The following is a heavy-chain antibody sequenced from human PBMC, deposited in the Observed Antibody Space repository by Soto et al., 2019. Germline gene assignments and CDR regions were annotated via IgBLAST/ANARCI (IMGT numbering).Heavy chain of an antibody. V-gene: IGHV1-69*01. CDR2: IIPIFGTA. CDR3: ARDGSGYRSRASPMDV. CDR1: GDTFSSYA. Sequence: QVQLVQSGAEVKKPGSSVKVSCKASGDTFSSYAISWVRQASGQGLEWMGGIIPIFGTANYAQKFQGRVTITADESTSTDYMELSSLRSEDTAVYYCARDGSGYRSRASPMDVWGQGTTVTVSS. J-gene: IGHJ6*02. D-gene: IGHD3-22*01.